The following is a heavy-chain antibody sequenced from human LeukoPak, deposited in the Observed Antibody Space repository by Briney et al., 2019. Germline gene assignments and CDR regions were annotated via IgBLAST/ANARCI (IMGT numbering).Heavy chain of an antibody. D-gene: IGHD3-9*01. CDR3: AKETKYDILTGYYRVGAFDI. CDR1: GFTVSNKY. V-gene: IGHV3-23*01. J-gene: IGHJ3*02. CDR2: ISGSGGST. Sequence: GGSLRLSCAASGFTVSNKYMSWVRQAPGKGLEWVSAISGSGGSTYYADSVKGRFTIFRDNSKNTLYLQMNSLRAEDTAVYYCAKETKYDILTGYYRVGAFDIWGQGTMVTVSS.